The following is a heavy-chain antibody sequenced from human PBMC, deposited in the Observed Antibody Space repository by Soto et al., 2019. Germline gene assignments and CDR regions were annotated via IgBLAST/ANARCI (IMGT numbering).Heavy chain of an antibody. J-gene: IGHJ5*02. CDR1: GFTFSSYA. D-gene: IGHD3-10*01. V-gene: IGHV3-23*01. CDR3: AKDYGSGPGDWFDP. CDR2: ISGSGDST. Sequence: EVHLLESGGGLVQPGGSLRLSCAASGFTFSSYAMSWVRQAPGKGLEWGSAISGSGDSTYFADSVKGRFTISRDNSKNTLYLQMNGLRAEDTAVYYSAKDYGSGPGDWFDPWGQGTLVTVSS.